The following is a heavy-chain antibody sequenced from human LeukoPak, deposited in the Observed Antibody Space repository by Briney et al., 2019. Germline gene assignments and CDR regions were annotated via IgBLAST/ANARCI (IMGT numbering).Heavy chain of an antibody. Sequence: SETLSLTCTVSGVSIRDYFWTWIRQPPGKGLEWIGYMYYSGSTNYNPSLKNRVTISVDTSKNQFSLKLNSVTAADTAVYYCANSGYDRVKFDNWGRGTLVTVSS. V-gene: IGHV4-59*03. J-gene: IGHJ4*02. CDR3: ANSGYDRVKFDN. CDR2: MYYSGST. D-gene: IGHD5-12*01. CDR1: GVSIRDYF.